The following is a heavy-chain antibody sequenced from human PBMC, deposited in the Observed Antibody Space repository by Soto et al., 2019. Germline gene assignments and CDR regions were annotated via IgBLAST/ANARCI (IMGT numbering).Heavy chain of an antibody. D-gene: IGHD2-15*01. CDR3: ASDRCSGGGCYSLDF. CDR2: INPNSGGT. J-gene: IGHJ4*02. CDR1: GYTFTGYY. V-gene: IGHV1-2*02. Sequence: QVRLVQSGAEVKKPGASVKVSCKASGYTFTGYYIHWVRQAPGQGLEWMGRINPNSGGTNYVQKYKGRVTMTRDPSISTSYMELSSLRSDDTAVYYCASDRCSGGGCYSLDFWGQGTLVIVSS.